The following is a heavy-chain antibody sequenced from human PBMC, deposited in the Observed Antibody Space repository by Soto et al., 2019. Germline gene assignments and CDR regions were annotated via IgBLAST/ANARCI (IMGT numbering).Heavy chain of an antibody. V-gene: IGHV4-39*02. Sequence: SETLSLTCTVSGGSISSSSYYWGWIRQPPGKGLEWIGSIYYSGSTYYNPSLKSRVTISVDTSKNQFSLKLSSVTAADTAVYYCARDSMTTVTDYDYWGQGTLVTV. D-gene: IGHD4-17*01. CDR3: ARDSMTTVTDYDY. J-gene: IGHJ4*02. CDR2: IYYSGST. CDR1: GGSISSSSYY.